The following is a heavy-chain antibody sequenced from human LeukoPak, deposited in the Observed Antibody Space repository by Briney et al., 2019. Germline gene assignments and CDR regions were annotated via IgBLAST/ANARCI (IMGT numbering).Heavy chain of an antibody. J-gene: IGHJ4*02. CDR2: IWYDGSNK. Sequence: PGRSLRLSCAASGFTFSSYGMHWVRQAPGKGLEWVAVIWYDGSNKYYADSVKGRFTISRDNSKNTLYLQMNSLRAEDTAVYYCAKARGVWFGVSQDYWGQGTLVTVSS. CDR1: GFTFSSYG. D-gene: IGHD3-10*01. V-gene: IGHV3-33*06. CDR3: AKARGVWFGVSQDY.